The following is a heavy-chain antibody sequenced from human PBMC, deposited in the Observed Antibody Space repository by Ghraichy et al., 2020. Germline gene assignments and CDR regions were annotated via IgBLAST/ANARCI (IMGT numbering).Heavy chain of an antibody. Sequence: SETLSLTCTVSGGSISSYYWSWIRQPPGKGLEWIGYIYYSGSTNYNPSLKSRVTISVDTSKNQFSLKLSSVTAADTAVYYCARGLSFPGIAVAGTFDYWGQGTLVTVSS. D-gene: IGHD6-19*01. V-gene: IGHV4-59*01. CDR1: GGSISSYY. CDR2: IYYSGST. CDR3: ARGLSFPGIAVAGTFDY. J-gene: IGHJ4*02.